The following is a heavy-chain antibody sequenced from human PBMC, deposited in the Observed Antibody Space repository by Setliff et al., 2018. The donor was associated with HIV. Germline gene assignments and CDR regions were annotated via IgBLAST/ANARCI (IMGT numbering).Heavy chain of an antibody. Sequence: ASETLSLTCAVYGGSFSGYCWSWIRQPPGKGLEWIGEIQHSGRTNYNPSLKSRVTTSVDTSNNQFSLRLSSVTAADTAVYYCARREQPNPYYYYYYMDVWGKGTTVTVSS. CDR1: GGSFSGYC. CDR2: IQHSGRT. D-gene: IGHD1-26*01. V-gene: IGHV4-34*01. J-gene: IGHJ6*03. CDR3: ARREQPNPYYYYYYMDV.